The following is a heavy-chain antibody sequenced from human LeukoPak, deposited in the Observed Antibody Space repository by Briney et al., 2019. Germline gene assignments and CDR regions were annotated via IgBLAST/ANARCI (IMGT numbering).Heavy chain of an antibody. D-gene: IGHD5-18*01. CDR1: GYTFTGYY. V-gene: IGHV1-2*02. CDR3: ARGEGYSYGALSY. CDR2: INPNSGGT. J-gene: IGHJ4*02. Sequence: ASVKVSCKASGYTFTGYYMHWVRQAPGQGPEWMGWINPNSGGTNYAQKFQGRVTMTRDTSISTAYVELSRLRSDDTAVYYCARGEGYSYGALSYWGQGTLVTVSS.